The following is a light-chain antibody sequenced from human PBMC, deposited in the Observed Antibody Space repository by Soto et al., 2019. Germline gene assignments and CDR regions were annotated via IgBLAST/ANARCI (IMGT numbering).Light chain of an antibody. CDR1: QSLLFSNGYTY. Sequence: DIVMTQSPLSLPVTPGEPASISCRSSQSLLFSNGYTYLDWYLQKPGQSPQLLIYLGSDRASGVPDRFSGSGSGTDFTLKISRVEAEDVGVYYCMQSRQTPWTFGQGTKVESK. V-gene: IGKV2-28*01. J-gene: IGKJ1*01. CDR2: LGS. CDR3: MQSRQTPWT.